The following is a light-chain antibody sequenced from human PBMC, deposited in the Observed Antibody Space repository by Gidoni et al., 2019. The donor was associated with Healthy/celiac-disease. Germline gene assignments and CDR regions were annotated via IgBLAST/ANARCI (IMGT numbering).Light chain of an antibody. CDR1: QSISSY. J-gene: IGKJ2*01. CDR2: SAS. Sequence: DIQMTQSPSSLSASVGDRVTITCRVSQSISSYLNCYQQKPGKAPKLLIYSASSLQSGVPSRFSGSGSVTDFTLTISSLQPEDFATYYWQQSYSTPYTFGQGTKLEIK. V-gene: IGKV1-39*01. CDR3: QQSYSTPYT.